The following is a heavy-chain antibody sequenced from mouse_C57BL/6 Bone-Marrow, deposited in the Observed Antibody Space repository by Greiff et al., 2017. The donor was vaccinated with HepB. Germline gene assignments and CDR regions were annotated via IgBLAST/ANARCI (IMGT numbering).Heavy chain of an antibody. Sequence: EVQVVESGGGLVKPGGSLKLSCAASGFTFSSYAMSWVRQTPEKRLEWVATISDGGSYTYYPDNVKGRFTISRDNAKNNLYLQMSHLKSEDTAVNYCARDGEDWYFDVWGTGTTVTVSS. V-gene: IGHV5-4*01. CDR2: ISDGGSYT. J-gene: IGHJ1*03. CDR1: GFTFSSYA. CDR3: ARDGEDWYFDV.